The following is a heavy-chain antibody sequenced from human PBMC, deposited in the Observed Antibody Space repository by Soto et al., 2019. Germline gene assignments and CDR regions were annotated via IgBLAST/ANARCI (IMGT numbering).Heavy chain of an antibody. CDR1: GFTFSRYD. CDR2: IGTYGDT. D-gene: IGHD6-6*01. V-gene: IGHV3-13*04. CDR3: ARGALGFDP. J-gene: IGHJ5*02. Sequence: VQVVESGGGLVQPGGSLRLSCAASGFTFSRYDMHWVRQATGRGLEWVSGIGTYGDTYYAGSVKGRFTISRENAKNSVYLQMNSLRAGDTAVYYCARGALGFDPWGQGTLVAVSS.